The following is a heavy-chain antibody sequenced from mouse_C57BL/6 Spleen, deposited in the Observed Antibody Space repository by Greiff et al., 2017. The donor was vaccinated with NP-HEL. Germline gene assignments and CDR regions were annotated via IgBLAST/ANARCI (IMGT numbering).Heavy chain of an antibody. V-gene: IGHV1-26*01. D-gene: IGHD1-1*01. J-gene: IGHJ3*01. CDR2: INPNNGGT. Sequence: EVQLQQSGPELVKPGASVKISCKASGYTFTDYYMNWVKQSHGKSLEWIGDINPNNGGTSYNQKFKGKATLTVDKSSSTAYMELRSLTSEDSAVYYCARAYYYGSSYVYWGQGTLVTVSA. CDR3: ARAYYYGSSYVY. CDR1: GYTFTDYY.